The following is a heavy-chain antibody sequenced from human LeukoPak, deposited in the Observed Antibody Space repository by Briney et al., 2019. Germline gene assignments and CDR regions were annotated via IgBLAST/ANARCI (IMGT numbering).Heavy chain of an antibody. CDR3: AKDENY. CDR1: GFIFSSYA. V-gene: IGHV3-23*01. CDR2: ISGSGGGT. J-gene: IGHJ4*02. Sequence: PGGSLRLSCAASGFIFSSYAMSWVRPAAGKGLEWVSAISGSGGGTYYADSVKGRFTISRDNAKNTLYLQMNSLGVEDTAVYYCAKDENYWGQGTRVTVSS.